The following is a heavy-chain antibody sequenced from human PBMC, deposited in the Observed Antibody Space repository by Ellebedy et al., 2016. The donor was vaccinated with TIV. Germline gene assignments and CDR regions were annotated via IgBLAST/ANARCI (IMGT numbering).Heavy chain of an antibody. CDR2: INPSGGRT. CDR1: GYTFTNYY. Sequence: AASVKVSCKASGYTFTNYYMHWLRQAPGQGLEWMAMINPSGGRTSNAQKFQGRVTMTRDTSTSTVYMELSSLRSDDTAVYYCATINHYDSSGYIDCWGQGTLVTVSS. CDR3: ATINHYDSSGYIDC. V-gene: IGHV1-46*01. J-gene: IGHJ4*02. D-gene: IGHD3-22*01.